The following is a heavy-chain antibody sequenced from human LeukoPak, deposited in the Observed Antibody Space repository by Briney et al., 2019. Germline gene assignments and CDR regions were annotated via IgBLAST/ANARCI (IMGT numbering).Heavy chain of an antibody. D-gene: IGHD3-10*01. CDR3: AKDISPITMVRGVIIGGFDY. V-gene: IGHV3-9*01. CDR1: GFTFDDYA. CDR2: ISWNSGSI. Sequence: GGSLRLSCAASGFTFDDYAMHWVRQAPGKGLEWVSGISWNSGSIGYADSVKGRFTISRDNAKNSLYLQMNSLRAEDTALYYCAKDISPITMVRGVIIGGFDYWGQGTLVTASS. J-gene: IGHJ4*02.